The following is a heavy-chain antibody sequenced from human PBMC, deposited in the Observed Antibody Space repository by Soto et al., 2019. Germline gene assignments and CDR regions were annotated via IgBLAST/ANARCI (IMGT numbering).Heavy chain of an antibody. D-gene: IGHD3-22*01. CDR2: IIPIFGTT. V-gene: IGHV1-69*06. CDR1: GGTFGSDA. CDR3: ARDRTDSGYYTNWLDP. J-gene: IGHJ5*02. Sequence: SVKVSCKASGGTFGSDAITWVRQAPGQGLEWVGRIIPIFGTTNYAQNLQGRVTISADKSTLTSYMELHSLTSDDTALYYCARDRTDSGYYTNWLDPWGQGTQVTVSS.